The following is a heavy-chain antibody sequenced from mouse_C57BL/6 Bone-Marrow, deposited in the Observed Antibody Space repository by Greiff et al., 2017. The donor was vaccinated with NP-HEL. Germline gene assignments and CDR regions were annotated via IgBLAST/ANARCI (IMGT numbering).Heavy chain of an antibody. J-gene: IGHJ1*03. CDR1: GIDFSRYW. Sequence: EVKLQESGGGLVQPGGSLKLSCAASGIDFSRYWMSWVRRAPGKGLEWIGEINPDSSTINYAPSLKDKFIISRDNAKNTLYLQMSKVRSEDTALYYCENCGSSTGGNWYFGVWGTGTTVTVAS. CDR2: INPDSSTI. V-gene: IGHV4-1*01. D-gene: IGHD1-1*01. CDR3: ENCGSSTGGNWYFGV.